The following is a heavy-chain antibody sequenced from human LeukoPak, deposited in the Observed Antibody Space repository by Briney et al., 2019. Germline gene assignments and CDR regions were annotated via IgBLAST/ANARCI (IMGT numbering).Heavy chain of an antibody. CDR2: ISYDGSNK. D-gene: IGHD5-18*01. J-gene: IGHJ4*02. Sequence: HSGGSLRLSCAASGFTFSSYGIHWVRQAPGKGLEWVAVISYDGSNKYYADSVKGRFTISRDNSKNTLYLQMNSLRAEDTAVYYCAKRGYSYGSDYWGQGTLVTVSS. CDR3: AKRGYSYGSDY. CDR1: GFTFSSYG. V-gene: IGHV3-30*18.